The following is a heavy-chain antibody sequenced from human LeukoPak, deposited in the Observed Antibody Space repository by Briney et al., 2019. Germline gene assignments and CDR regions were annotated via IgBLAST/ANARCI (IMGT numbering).Heavy chain of an antibody. CDR1: GFTFSSYG. V-gene: IGHV3-30*18. CDR2: ISYDGSNK. J-gene: IGHJ4*02. CDR3: AKDHPEGSGWYGVIDY. D-gene: IGHD6-19*01. Sequence: PGRSLRLSCAASGFTFSSYGMHWVRQAPGKGLEWVAVISYDGSNKYYADSVKGRFTISRDNSKNTLYLQMNSLRAEDTAVYYCAKDHPEGSGWYGVIDYWGQGTLVTVSS.